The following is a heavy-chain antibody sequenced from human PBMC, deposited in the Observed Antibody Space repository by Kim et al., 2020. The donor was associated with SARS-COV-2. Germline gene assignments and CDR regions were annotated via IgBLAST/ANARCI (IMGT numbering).Heavy chain of an antibody. CDR1: GFTFSGST. J-gene: IGHJ3*02. CDR2: IRSKPNNYAT. CDR3: TRVNPIAGGWYDAFDI. D-gene: IGHD6-19*01. Sequence: LSLTCAASGFTFSGSTMHWVRQASGKGLEWVGRIRSKPNNYATAYAASVKGRFTISRDDSKNTAYLQMSSLKTEDTAVYYCTRVNPIAGGWYDAFDIWGQGTIVTVSS. V-gene: IGHV3-73*01.